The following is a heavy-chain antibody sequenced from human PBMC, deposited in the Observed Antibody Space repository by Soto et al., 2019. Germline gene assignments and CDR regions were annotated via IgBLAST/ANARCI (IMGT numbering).Heavy chain of an antibody. J-gene: IGHJ4*02. V-gene: IGHV3-74*01. CDR1: GFIFSNYW. CDR2: IDHDGPT. Sequence: EVQLVESGGGLVQPGGSLRLSCAVSGFIFSNYWMHWVRQAPGKGLEWVSRIDHDGPTDYADSVRGRFTISRDNAESTLYLQMNSLRPEDTAVYYCVRDSHGDYWGQGTLVTVSS. CDR3: VRDSHGDY.